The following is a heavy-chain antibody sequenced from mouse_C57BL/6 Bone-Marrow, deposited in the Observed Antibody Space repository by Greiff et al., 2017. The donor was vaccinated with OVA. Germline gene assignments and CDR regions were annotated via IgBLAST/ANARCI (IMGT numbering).Heavy chain of an antibody. J-gene: IGHJ2*01. CDR1: GYTFTDYY. CDR2: INPNNGGT. Sequence: DVKLQQSGPELVKPGASVKISCKASGYTFTDYYMNWVKQSHGKSLEWIGDINPNNGGTSYNQKFKGKATLTVDKSSSTAYMELRSLTSEDSAVYYCARRSTTDDWGQGTTLTVSS. D-gene: IGHD1-1*01. V-gene: IGHV1-26*01. CDR3: ARRSTTDD.